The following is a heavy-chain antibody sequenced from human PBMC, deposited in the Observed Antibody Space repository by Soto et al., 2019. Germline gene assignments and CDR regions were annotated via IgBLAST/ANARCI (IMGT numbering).Heavy chain of an antibody. CDR3: ARAYGGYADY. CDR2: VLYSGNT. V-gene: IGHV4-59*01. J-gene: IGHJ4*02. CDR1: GGPIRAYH. D-gene: IGHD2-15*01. Sequence: SETLSLTCAVSGGPIRAYHWTWIRQPPGKGLEWIGYVLYSGNTKYNPSLKSRVTISVDTSKNQFSLRLSSVTAADTAVYYCARAYGGYADYWGQGALVTVSS.